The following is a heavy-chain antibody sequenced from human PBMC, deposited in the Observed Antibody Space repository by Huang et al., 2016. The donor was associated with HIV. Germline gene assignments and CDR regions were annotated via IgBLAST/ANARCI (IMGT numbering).Heavy chain of an antibody. CDR1: RFTFSKFA. CDR3: TKGHYYDTNGYVAFDI. V-gene: IGHV3-30*18. CDR2: ISYDGISK. D-gene: IGHD3-22*01. J-gene: IGHJ3*02. Sequence: QVQLVESGGGVVRPGRSLRLSCAASRFTFSKFAMHGARQAPGKGLEWMAVISYDGISKHYADSVTVLLTSSMDNSNNTLYLQMNSLTVADTAVYYCTKGHYYDTNGYVAFDIWGQGTMVTVSS.